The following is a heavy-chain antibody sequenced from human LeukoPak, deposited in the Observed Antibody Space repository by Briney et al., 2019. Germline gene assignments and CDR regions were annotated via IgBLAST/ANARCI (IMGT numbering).Heavy chain of an antibody. J-gene: IGHJ6*03. Sequence: PGGSRRLSCAASGFTFSSYGMHWVRQAPGKGLEWVAYIQYDGSNEQYADSVKGRFSISRDSSKNILYLQMNSLRAEDTAVYYCAKDRCSNGVGCYYYYMDVWGKGTTVTISS. CDR2: IQYDGSNE. CDR3: AKDRCSNGVGCYYYYMDV. CDR1: GFTFSSYG. V-gene: IGHV3-30*02. D-gene: IGHD2-8*01.